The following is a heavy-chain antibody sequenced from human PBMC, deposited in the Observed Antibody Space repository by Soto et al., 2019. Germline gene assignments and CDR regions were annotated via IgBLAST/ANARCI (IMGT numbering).Heavy chain of an antibody. CDR3: ARVDDYFDSSGYYY. CDR2: VSAYNGNT. V-gene: IGHV1-18*01. Sequence: ASVKVSCKASGYTFSSYGITWVRQAPGQGLEWMGWVSAYNGNTYYEQTLQERVTMTTDTSTSTAYMELRSLRSDDTAVYYCARVDDYFDSSGYYYWGQGTLVTSPQ. J-gene: IGHJ4*02. CDR1: GYTFSSYG. D-gene: IGHD3-22*01.